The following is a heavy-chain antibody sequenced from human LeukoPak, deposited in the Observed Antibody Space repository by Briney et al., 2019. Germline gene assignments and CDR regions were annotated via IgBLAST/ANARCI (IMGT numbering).Heavy chain of an antibody. CDR2: ISAYNGNT. Sequence: ASVKVSCKASGYTFTSYGISWVRQAPGQGLEWMGWISAYNGNTNYAQKLQGRVTMTTDTSTSTAYMELRSLRSDDTAVYYCARVSGTTRIRYNWFDPWGQGTLVTVSS. V-gene: IGHV1-18*01. CDR1: GYTFTSYG. CDR3: ARVSGTTRIRYNWFDP. J-gene: IGHJ5*02. D-gene: IGHD1-1*01.